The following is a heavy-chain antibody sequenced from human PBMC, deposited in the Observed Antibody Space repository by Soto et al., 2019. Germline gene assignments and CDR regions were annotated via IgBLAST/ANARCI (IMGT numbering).Heavy chain of an antibody. CDR1: GGSINSSSYF. V-gene: IGHV4-39*01. D-gene: IGHD6-19*01. CDR2: IYYSGST. Sequence: SETLSLTCSVSGGSINSSSYFWGWVRQPPGKGLEWIGSIYYSGSTYYNPSLRSRVTISVDTSKNQFSLKLSSVTAADTAVFYCARHYSSGSRNWFGPWGQGTLVTVSS. J-gene: IGHJ5*02. CDR3: ARHYSSGSRNWFGP.